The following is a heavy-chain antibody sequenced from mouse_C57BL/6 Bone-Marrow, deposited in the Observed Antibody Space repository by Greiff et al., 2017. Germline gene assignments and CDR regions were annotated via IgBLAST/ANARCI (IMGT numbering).Heavy chain of an antibody. CDR2: INPSSGYT. D-gene: IGHD1-1*01. CDR1: GYTFTSYW. Sequence: QVQLQQSGAELAKPGASVKLSCKASGYTFTSYWMHWVKQRPGQGLEWIGYINPSSGYTKYNQKFKDKATLTADKSSSTAYMQLSSLTYEDSAVYYCARCTVVADWYFDVWGTGTTVTVSS. V-gene: IGHV1-7*01. CDR3: ARCTVVADWYFDV. J-gene: IGHJ1*03.